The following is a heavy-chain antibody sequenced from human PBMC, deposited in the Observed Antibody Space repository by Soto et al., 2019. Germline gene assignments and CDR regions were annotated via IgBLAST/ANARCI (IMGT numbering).Heavy chain of an antibody. CDR1: GGSFSGYY. Sequence: ETLSLTCAVYGGSFSGYYWSWIRQPPGKGLEWIGEINHSGSTNYNPSLKSRVTISVDTSKNQFSLKLSSVTAADTAVYYCARRGSVAAAVTVFDYWGQGTLVTVSS. CDR3: ARRGSVAAAVTVFDY. CDR2: INHSGST. J-gene: IGHJ4*02. V-gene: IGHV4-34*01. D-gene: IGHD6-13*01.